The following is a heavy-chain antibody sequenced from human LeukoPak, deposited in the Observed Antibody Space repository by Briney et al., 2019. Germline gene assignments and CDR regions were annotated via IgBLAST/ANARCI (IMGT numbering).Heavy chain of an antibody. J-gene: IGHJ6*03. D-gene: IGHD6-19*01. CDR2: MNPNSGNT. CDR3: ARRGSAVAAFYYYCFMDV. CDR1: GYTFTSYD. Sequence: ASVNVSCVASGYTFTSYDINWVRQATGQGLEWMGWMNPNSGNTGYAQKFQGRVTMTRNTSISTAYMELSSLRSEDTAVYYCARRGSAVAAFYYYCFMDVWAKGTTVTVSS. V-gene: IGHV1-8*01.